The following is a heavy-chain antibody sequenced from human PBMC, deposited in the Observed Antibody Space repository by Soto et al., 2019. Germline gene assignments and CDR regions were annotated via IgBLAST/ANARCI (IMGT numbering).Heavy chain of an antibody. CDR3: ASRHSTAGLDS. CDR2: IFYSGST. V-gene: IGHV4-39*01. CDR1: GGSISNSNYY. Sequence: PSETLSLTGTCSGGSISNSNYYWAWIRQPPGKGVEWIGNIFYSGSTYYNPSLKSRVTISVDTSKNQFSLNLNSVTAADTAVYYCASRHSTAGLDSWGQGTLLTVS. J-gene: IGHJ4*02.